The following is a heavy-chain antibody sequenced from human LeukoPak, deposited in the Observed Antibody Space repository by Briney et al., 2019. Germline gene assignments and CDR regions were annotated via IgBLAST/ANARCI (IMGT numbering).Heavy chain of an antibody. CDR2: ISSSGSTI. J-gene: IGHJ1*01. CDR1: GFTFSDYY. Sequence: GGSLRLSCAASGFTFSDYYMSWIRQAPGKGLEWVSYISSSGSTIYYDDSVEGRFTLSRDNAKNSLYLQMNRLRGEDTAVYYCAGLGRWLQLGYFQHWGQGSMVTVSS. CDR3: AGLGRWLQLGYFQH. V-gene: IGHV3-11*01. D-gene: IGHD5-24*01.